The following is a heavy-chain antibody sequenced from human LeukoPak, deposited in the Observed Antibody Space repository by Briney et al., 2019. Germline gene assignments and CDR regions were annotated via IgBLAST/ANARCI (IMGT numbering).Heavy chain of an antibody. J-gene: IGHJ4*02. CDR2: INHSGST. Sequence: SETLSLTCAVYGGSFSGYYWSWIRQPPGKGLEWIGEINHSGSTNYNPSLKSRVTISVDTSKNQFSLKLSSVTAADTAVNYCARRVCSSTSCPMLDYWGQGTLVTVSS. CDR3: ARRVCSSTSCPMLDY. V-gene: IGHV4-34*01. CDR1: GGSFSGYY. D-gene: IGHD2-2*01.